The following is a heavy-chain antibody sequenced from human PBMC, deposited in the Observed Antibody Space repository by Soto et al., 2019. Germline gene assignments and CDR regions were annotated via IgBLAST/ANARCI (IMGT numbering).Heavy chain of an antibody. CDR3: ARDREPDGIWTFDS. J-gene: IGHJ4*02. CDR1: GCIHAKYT. V-gene: IGHV3-23*01. D-gene: IGHD3-9*01. CDR2: SYSTGGT. Sequence: GGSLRLSCAASGCIHAKYTRSWVRQAPGKGLEWVAESYSTGGTEYADSVKGRFSISRDNSKNMLFLQMNSLRVEDTALYYCARDREPDGIWTFDSWGQGTLVTVSS.